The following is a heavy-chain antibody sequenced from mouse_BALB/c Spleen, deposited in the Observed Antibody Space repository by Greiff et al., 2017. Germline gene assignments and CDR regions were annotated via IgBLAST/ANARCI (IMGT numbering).Heavy chain of an antibody. CDR3: ARDAYYAPFAY. CDR2: ISYDGSN. V-gene: IGHV3-6*02. CDR1: GYSITSGYY. J-gene: IGHJ3*01. D-gene: IGHD2-10*01. Sequence: VQLQQSGPGLVKPSQSLSLTCSVTGYSITSGYYWNWIRQFPGNKLEWMGYISYDGSNNYNPSLKNRISITRDTSKNQFFLKLNSVTTEDTATYYCARDAYYAPFAYWGQGTLVTVSA.